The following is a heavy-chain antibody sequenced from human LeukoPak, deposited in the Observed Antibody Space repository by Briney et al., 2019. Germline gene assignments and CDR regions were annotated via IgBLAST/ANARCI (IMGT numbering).Heavy chain of an antibody. CDR1: GGTFSSYA. J-gene: IGHJ6*03. CDR3: ARVGWANYMDV. D-gene: IGHD1-26*01. CDR2: MNPNSGNT. Sequence: ASVKVSCKASGGTFSSYAISWVRQATGQGLEWMGWMNPNSGNTGYAQKFQGRVTITRNTSISTAYMELSSLRSEDTAVYYCARVGWANYMDVWGKGTTVTVSS. V-gene: IGHV1-8*03.